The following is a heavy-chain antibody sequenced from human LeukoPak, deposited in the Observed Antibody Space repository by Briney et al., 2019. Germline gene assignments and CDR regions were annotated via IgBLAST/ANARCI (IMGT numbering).Heavy chain of an antibody. J-gene: IGHJ5*02. Sequence: SETLSLTCAVYGGSFSGYYWSWIRQPPGKGLEWIGEINHSRSTNYNPSLKSRVTISVGTSKNQFSLKLSSVTAADTAVYYCARGFFSFWSNIGVTASAWFDPWGQGTLVTVSS. D-gene: IGHD5-12*01. CDR3: ARGFFSFWSNIGVTASAWFDP. V-gene: IGHV4-34*01. CDR1: GGSFSGYY. CDR2: INHSRST.